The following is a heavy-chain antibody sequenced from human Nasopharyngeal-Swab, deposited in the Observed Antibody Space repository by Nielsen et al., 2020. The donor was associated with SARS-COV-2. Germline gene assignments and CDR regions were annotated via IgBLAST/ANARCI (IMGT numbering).Heavy chain of an antibody. J-gene: IGHJ4*02. CDR2: INPSGGST. CDR3: ARPTSPYYFDY. Sequence: ASVKVSCKASGYTFTSYYMHWVRQAPGQGLEWLGIINPSGGSTSYAQKFQGRVTMTRDTSTSTVYMELSSLRSEDTAVYYCARPTSPYYFDYWGQGTLVTVSS. CDR1: GYTFTSYY. V-gene: IGHV1-46*01.